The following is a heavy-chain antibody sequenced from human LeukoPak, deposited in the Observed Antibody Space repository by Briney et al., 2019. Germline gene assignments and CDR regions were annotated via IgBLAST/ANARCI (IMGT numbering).Heavy chain of an antibody. J-gene: IGHJ4*02. D-gene: IGHD4-23*01. CDR1: GFTFSSYG. Sequence: GRSLRLSCAASGFTFSSYGMHWVRQAPGKGRVWVAVISYGGSNKYYAASVKGRFTLSRDNSKNTLYLQMNSLRAEDTAVYYCVRPGINDYGGNFDYWGQGALVTVSS. CDR2: ISYGGSNK. V-gene: IGHV3-30*03. CDR3: VRPGINDYGGNFDY.